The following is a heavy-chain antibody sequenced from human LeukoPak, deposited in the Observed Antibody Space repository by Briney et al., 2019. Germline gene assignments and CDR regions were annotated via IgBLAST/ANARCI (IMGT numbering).Heavy chain of an antibody. CDR1: GFTFSSYG. CDR2: IRYDGSNK. CDR3: AKDVDTAMGPGDYFDY. Sequence: PGGSLRLSCAASGFTFSSYGMHWVRQAPGKGLEWVAFIRYDGSNKYYADSVKGRFTISRDNSKNTLYLQMNSLRAEDTAVYYCAKDVDTAMGPGDYFDYWGQGTLVTVSS. V-gene: IGHV3-30*02. J-gene: IGHJ4*02. D-gene: IGHD5-18*01.